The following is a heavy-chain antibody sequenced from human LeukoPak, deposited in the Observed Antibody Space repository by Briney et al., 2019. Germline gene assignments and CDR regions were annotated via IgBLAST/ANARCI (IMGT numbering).Heavy chain of an antibody. CDR2: IYYSGGT. D-gene: IGHD3-22*01. CDR3: ARRVPHYYDSSGWDAFDI. J-gene: IGHJ3*02. Sequence: SETLSLTCTVSGGSISSSSYYWGWIRQPPGKGLEWIGSIYYSGGTYYNPSLKSRVTISVDTSKNQFSLKLSSVTAADTAVYYCARRVPHYYDSSGWDAFDIWGQGTMVTVSS. CDR1: GGSISSSSYY. V-gene: IGHV4-39*01.